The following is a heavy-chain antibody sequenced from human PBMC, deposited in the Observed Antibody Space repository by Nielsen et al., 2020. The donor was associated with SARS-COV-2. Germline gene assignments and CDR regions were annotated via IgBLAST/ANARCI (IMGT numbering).Heavy chain of an antibody. J-gene: IGHJ4*02. V-gene: IGHV3-11*01. Sequence: GGSLRLSCAASGFTFSDFYMSWIRQPPGKGLEWVAYIISTGRTIHYAASVKGRFTISRDNAENALYLQMNSLGVEDTAVYYCARRVAVAGSDNWGQGTLVTVSS. D-gene: IGHD6-19*01. CDR2: IISTGRTI. CDR1: GFTFSDFY. CDR3: ARRVAVAGSDN.